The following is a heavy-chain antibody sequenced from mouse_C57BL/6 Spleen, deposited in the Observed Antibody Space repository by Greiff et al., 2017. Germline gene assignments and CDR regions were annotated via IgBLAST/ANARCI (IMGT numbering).Heavy chain of an antibody. Sequence: VKLMESGAELVRPGTSVKVSCKASGYAFTNYLIEWVKQRPGQGLEWIGVINPGSGGTNYNEKFKGKATLTADKSSSTAYMQLSSLTSEDSAVYVCARRLSGYYAMDYWGQGTSVTVSS. CDR1: GYAFTNYL. J-gene: IGHJ4*01. V-gene: IGHV1-54*01. CDR3: ARRLSGYYAMDY. CDR2: INPGSGGT.